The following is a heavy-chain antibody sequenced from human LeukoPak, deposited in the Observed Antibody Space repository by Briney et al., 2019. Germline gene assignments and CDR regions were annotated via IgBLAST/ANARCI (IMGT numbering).Heavy chain of an antibody. CDR1: GYTFTSYA. CDR3: ARNIGYCSSTSCVYYYMDV. D-gene: IGHD2-2*03. Sequence: SVKVSCKASGYTFTSYAMNWVRQAPGQGLEWMGGIIPIFGTANYAQKFQGRVTITADESTSTAYMELSSLRSEDTAVYYCARNIGYCSSTSCVYYYMDVWGKGTTVTVSS. CDR2: IIPIFGTA. J-gene: IGHJ6*03. V-gene: IGHV1-69*13.